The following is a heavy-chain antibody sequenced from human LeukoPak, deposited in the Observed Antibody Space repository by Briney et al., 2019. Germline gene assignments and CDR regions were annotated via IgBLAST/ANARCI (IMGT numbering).Heavy chain of an antibody. V-gene: IGHV1-69*05. CDR3: ARCSTSCYTRGWFDP. CDR1: GYTFTRHY. J-gene: IGHJ5*02. Sequence: SVNVSCKASGYTFTRHYFHWVRQAPGQGLEWLGGIIPIFGTANYAQKFQGRVTITTDESMSTAYMELSSLRSEDTAVYYCARCSTSCYTRGWFDPWGQGTLVTVSS. CDR2: IIPIFGTA. D-gene: IGHD2-2*02.